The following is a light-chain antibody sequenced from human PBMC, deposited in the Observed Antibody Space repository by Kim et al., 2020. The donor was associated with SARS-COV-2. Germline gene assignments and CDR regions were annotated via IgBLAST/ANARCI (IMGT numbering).Light chain of an antibody. Sequence: APGGTARVTCGGSSLGSKNVHWYQQKPGQAPVLVISYDRDRPSGIPERFSGSNFGNTATLTISRVEAGDEADYYCQVWDTDNDHWVFGGGTQLTVL. CDR1: SLGSKN. CDR3: QVWDTDNDHWV. V-gene: IGLV3-21*04. CDR2: YDR. J-gene: IGLJ3*02.